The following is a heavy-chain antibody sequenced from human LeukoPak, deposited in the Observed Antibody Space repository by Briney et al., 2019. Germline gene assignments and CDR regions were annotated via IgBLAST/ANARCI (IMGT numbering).Heavy chain of an antibody. V-gene: IGHV3-48*02. J-gene: IGHJ4*02. Sequence: GGSLRLSCAASGFTSSSYSMNWVRQAPGKGLEWVSYISSSSSAIYYADSVKGRFTISRNNAKNSLHLQMNSLRDEDTAVYYCVRDFLEGFFDSWGEGALVTVSS. CDR2: ISSSSSAI. D-gene: IGHD1-1*01. CDR1: GFTSSSYS. CDR3: VRDFLEGFFDS.